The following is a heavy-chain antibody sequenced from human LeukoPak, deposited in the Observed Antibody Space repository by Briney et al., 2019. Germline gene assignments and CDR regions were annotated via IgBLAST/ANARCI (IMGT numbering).Heavy chain of an antibody. CDR3: ALWGPSGMDV. D-gene: IGHD3-10*01. CDR1: GFTFSSYA. J-gene: IGHJ6*02. Sequence: GGSLRLSCAASGFTFSSYAMHWVRQAPGKGLEWVAVISYDGSNKYYADSVKGRFTISRDNSKNTLYLQMNSLRAEDTAVYCCALWGPSGMDVWGQGTTVTVSS. CDR2: ISYDGSNK. V-gene: IGHV3-30-3*01.